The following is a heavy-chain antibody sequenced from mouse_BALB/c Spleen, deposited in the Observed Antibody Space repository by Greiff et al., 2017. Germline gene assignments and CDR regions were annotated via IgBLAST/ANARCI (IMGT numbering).Heavy chain of an antibody. Sequence: EVQLQQSGPGLVKPSQSLSLTCSVTGYYITSGYYWNWIRQFPGNKLEWMGYISYDGSNNYNPSLKNRISITRDTSKNQFFLKLNSVTTEDTATYYCARGTGLYYFDYWGQGTTLTVSS. J-gene: IGHJ2*01. V-gene: IGHV3-6*02. CDR3: ARGTGLYYFDY. CDR1: GYYITSGYY. CDR2: ISYDGSN.